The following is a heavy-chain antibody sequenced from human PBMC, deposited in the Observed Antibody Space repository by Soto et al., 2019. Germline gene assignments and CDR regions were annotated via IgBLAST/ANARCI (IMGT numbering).Heavy chain of an antibody. Sequence: ASVKGSCKASGGTLSSYAIGWVREAPGQGLGWMGGIIPIFGTANYAQKFQGRVTITRDTSASTAYMELSSLRSEDTAVYYCARTTVTTKWVDPWGQGTLVTVSS. CDR3: ARTTVTTKWVDP. J-gene: IGHJ5*02. CDR1: GGTLSSYA. D-gene: IGHD4-17*01. CDR2: IIPIFGTA. V-gene: IGHV1-69*05.